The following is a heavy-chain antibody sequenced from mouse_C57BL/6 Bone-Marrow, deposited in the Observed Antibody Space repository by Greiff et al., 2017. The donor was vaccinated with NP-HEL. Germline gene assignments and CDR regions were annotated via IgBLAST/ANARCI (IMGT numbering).Heavy chain of an antibody. V-gene: IGHV5-6*01. J-gene: IGHJ3*01. D-gene: IGHD3-3*01. CDR3: AGKKVGHTAY. CDR2: ISSGGSYT. CDR1: GFTFSSYG. Sequence: EVKLVESGGDLVKPGGSLKLSRAASGFTFSSYGMSWVRQTPDKRLEWVAAISSGGSYTYYPDSVKGRFTISRDNAKNTLYLQMRSLKSEDTAMYCCAGKKVGHTAYWGQGTLVTVSA.